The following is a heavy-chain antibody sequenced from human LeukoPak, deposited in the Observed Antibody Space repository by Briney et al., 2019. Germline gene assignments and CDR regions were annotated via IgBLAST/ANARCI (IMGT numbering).Heavy chain of an antibody. CDR1: GFAFSAYG. D-gene: IGHD6-19*01. V-gene: IGHV3-33*01. Sequence: GGPLRLSCAGSGFAFSAYGMHWVRQAPGKGLEWVALIWHDRTNEKYADSVKGRFTISRDNSMDTLYLQMNSLRAEDTAVYYCARWSRYSSGWYELDYWGQGILVTVSS. J-gene: IGHJ4*02. CDR2: IWHDRTNE. CDR3: ARWSRYSSGWYELDY.